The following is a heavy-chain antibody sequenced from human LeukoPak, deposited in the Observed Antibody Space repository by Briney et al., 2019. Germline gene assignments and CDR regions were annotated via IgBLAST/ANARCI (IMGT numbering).Heavy chain of an antibody. J-gene: IGHJ3*02. V-gene: IGHV3-33*01. Sequence: PGGSLRLSCAASGFTFSSYGMPWVRQAPGKGLEGVAVIWYDGSNKYYADSVKGRFTISRDNSKNTLYLQMNSLRAEDTAVYYCARERTPQRFFPSWAFDIWGQGTMVTVSS. CDR1: GFTFSSYG. CDR2: IWYDGSNK. D-gene: IGHD3-3*01. CDR3: ARERTPQRFFPSWAFDI.